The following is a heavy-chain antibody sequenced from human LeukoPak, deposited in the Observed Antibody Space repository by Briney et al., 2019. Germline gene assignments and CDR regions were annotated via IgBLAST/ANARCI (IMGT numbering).Heavy chain of an antibody. J-gene: IGHJ6*03. CDR2: IYYSGGT. V-gene: IGHV4-59*08. CDR1: GGSISSYY. CDR3: ARQDVYSSSWTDYYYYMDV. Sequence: PSETLSLTCTVSGGSISSYYWSWIRQPPGKGLEWIGYIYYSGGTNYNPSLKSRVTISVDTSKNQFSLKLSSVTAADTAVYYCARQDVYSSSWTDYYYYMDVWGKGTTVTVSS. D-gene: IGHD6-13*01.